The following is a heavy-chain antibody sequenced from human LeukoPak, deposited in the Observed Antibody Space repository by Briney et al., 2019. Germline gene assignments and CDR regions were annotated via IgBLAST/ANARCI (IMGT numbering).Heavy chain of an antibody. J-gene: IGHJ3*02. Sequence: SETLSLTCTVSGGSISSYHWSWIRQPPGKGPEWIGYIYYSGSTNYNPPLKSRVTISVDTSKNQFSLKLSSVTAADTAVYYCARQMGPYDAFDIWGQGTMVTVSS. CDR3: ARQMGPYDAFDI. CDR2: IYYSGST. CDR1: GGSISSYH. D-gene: IGHD3-16*01. V-gene: IGHV4-59*08.